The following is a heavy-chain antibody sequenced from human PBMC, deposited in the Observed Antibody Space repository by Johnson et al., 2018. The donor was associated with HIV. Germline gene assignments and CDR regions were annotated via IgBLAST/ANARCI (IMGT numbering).Heavy chain of an antibody. CDR2: ISYDGSNK. Sequence: QVQLVESGGGLVQPGGSLRLSCAASGFTFSSYGLHWVRQAPGKGLEWVAVISYDGSNKYYADSVTGRFTISRDNSKNTLYLQMSSLGAEDTAVYYCAKDQSWIGTGHDTFDIWGQGTMVTVSS. V-gene: IGHV3-30*18. J-gene: IGHJ3*02. D-gene: IGHD1-1*01. CDR3: AKDQSWIGTGHDTFDI. CDR1: GFTFSSYG.